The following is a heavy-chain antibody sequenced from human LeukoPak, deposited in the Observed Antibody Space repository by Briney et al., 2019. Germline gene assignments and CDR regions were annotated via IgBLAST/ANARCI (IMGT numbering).Heavy chain of an antibody. CDR2: IKPNTGAT. V-gene: IGHV1-2*02. CDR1: GYILTDYF. Sequence: GASVKVSCKASGYILTDYFTHWVRQAPGQGIAWMGWIKPNTGATRFAQKLDGRVTLTRDTSMSTVYLELSRRKFDDRAASYVSRLRNRFMALDDWGQGTLVTVSS. CDR3: SRLRNRFMALDD. J-gene: IGHJ4*02. D-gene: IGHD1-14*01.